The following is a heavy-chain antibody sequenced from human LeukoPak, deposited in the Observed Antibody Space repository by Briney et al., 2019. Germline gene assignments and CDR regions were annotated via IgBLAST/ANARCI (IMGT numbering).Heavy chain of an antibody. CDR1: GFTFSSYS. J-gene: IGHJ4*02. CDR2: ISSSSSYI. D-gene: IGHD1-26*01. V-gene: IGHV3-21*01. Sequence: GALRLSCAASGFTFSSYSMNWVRQAPGKGLEWVSSISSSSSYIYYADSVKGRFTISRDNAKNSLYLQMNSLRAEDTAVYYCARVPLQQFVGVTDYWGQGTLVTVSS. CDR3: ARVPLQQFVGVTDY.